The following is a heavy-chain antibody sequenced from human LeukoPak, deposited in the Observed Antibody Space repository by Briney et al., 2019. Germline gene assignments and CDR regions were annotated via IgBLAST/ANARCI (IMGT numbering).Heavy chain of an antibody. Sequence: GESLKISCQGSGYSFTSYWIGRVRQLPGKGLEWMGIIGPGDSDTRYSPSFQGQVTISADKSISTAYLQWSSLKASDTAIYYCARHKYSSSWSTFDPWGQGTLVTVSS. CDR3: ARHKYSSSWSTFDP. CDR1: GYSFTSYW. V-gene: IGHV5-51*01. CDR2: IGPGDSDT. D-gene: IGHD6-13*01. J-gene: IGHJ5*02.